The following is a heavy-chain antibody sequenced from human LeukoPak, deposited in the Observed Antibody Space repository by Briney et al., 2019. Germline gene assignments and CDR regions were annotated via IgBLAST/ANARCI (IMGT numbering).Heavy chain of an antibody. V-gene: IGHV3-74*01. CDR1: GFTFSSYW. CDR3: ARGFYSSGWFDY. CDR2: ISGDGSST. J-gene: IGHJ4*02. D-gene: IGHD6-19*01. Sequence: AGGSLRLSCAASGFTFSSYWMHWVRQVPGKGLVWVSRISGDGSSTTYADSVKGRFTIFRDNAKNTLYLQMNSLRAEDTAVFYCARGFYSSGWFDYWGQGTLVTVSS.